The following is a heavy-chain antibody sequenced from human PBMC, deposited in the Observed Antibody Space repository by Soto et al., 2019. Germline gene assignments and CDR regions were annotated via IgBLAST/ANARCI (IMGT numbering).Heavy chain of an antibody. V-gene: IGHV3-48*03. J-gene: IGHJ6*02. Sequence: RRLSCAASGFTFSSYEMNWVRQAPGKGLEWVSYISSSGSTIYYADSVKGRFTISRDNAKNSLYLQMNSLRAEDTAVYYCARAIDYDFWSGYRRSYGMDVWGQGTTVTVSS. CDR1: GFTFSSYE. CDR3: ARAIDYDFWSGYRRSYGMDV. D-gene: IGHD3-3*01. CDR2: ISSSGSTI.